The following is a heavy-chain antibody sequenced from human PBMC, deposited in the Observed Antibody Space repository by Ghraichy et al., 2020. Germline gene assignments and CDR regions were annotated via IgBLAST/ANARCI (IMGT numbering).Heavy chain of an antibody. CDR3: ARKAGGSYARGFDL. Sequence: SETLSLTCAVSGYSISTTNWWAWIRQTPGKGLEWIGYIYSSGSAHYNPSLKSRVTMSVDKSKNQYSLQMTSVTSEDAAVYYCARKAGGSYARGFDLWGQGTKVTVSS. CDR2: IYSSGSA. D-gene: IGHD3-16*01. V-gene: IGHV4-28*01. CDR1: GYSISTTNW. J-gene: IGHJ3*01.